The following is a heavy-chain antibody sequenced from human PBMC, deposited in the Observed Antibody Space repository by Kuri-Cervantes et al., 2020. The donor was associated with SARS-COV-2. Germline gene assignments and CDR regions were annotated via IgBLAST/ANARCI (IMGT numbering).Heavy chain of an antibody. CDR3: ARQGATTYYDFWSGYYPDWFDP. CDR1: GDSVSSNSAA. V-gene: IGHV6-1*01. D-gene: IGHD3-3*01. Sequence: SETLSLTCAISGDSVSSNSAAWNWIRQSPSRGLEWLGRTYYRSKWYNDYAVSVKSRITINPDTSKNQFSLKLSSMTAADAAVYYCARQGATTYYDFWSGYYPDWFDPWGQGTLVTVSS. J-gene: IGHJ5*02. CDR2: TYYRSKWYN.